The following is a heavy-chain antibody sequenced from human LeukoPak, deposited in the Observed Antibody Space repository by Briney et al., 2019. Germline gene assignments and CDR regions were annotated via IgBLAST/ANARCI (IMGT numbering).Heavy chain of an antibody. Sequence: GGSLRLSCAASGFTFSSYWMSWVRQAPGKGLEWVANIKQDGSEKYYVDSVKGRFTISRDNAKNSLYLQMNSLRAEDTAVYYCARDTPGSSRKWYYYYYYYMDVWGKGTTVTVSS. J-gene: IGHJ6*03. CDR2: IKQDGSEK. V-gene: IGHV3-7*01. CDR1: GFTFSSYW. D-gene: IGHD6-13*01. CDR3: ARDTPGSSRKWYYYYYYYMDV.